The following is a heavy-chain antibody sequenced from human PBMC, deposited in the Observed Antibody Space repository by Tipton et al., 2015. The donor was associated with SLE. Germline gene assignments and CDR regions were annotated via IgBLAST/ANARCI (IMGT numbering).Heavy chain of an antibody. J-gene: IGHJ4*02. CDR1: GCTFSSYA. D-gene: IGHD5-24*01. Sequence: QLVQSGAEVKKPGSSVKVSCKASGCTFSSYAISWVRQAPGQGLEWMGRIIPILGIANYAQKFQGRVTMTRNTSISTAYMELNSLRSEDTAVYYCATAMAKGPFDYWGQGTLVTVSS. V-gene: IGHV1-69*09. CDR2: IIPILGIA. CDR3: ATAMAKGPFDY.